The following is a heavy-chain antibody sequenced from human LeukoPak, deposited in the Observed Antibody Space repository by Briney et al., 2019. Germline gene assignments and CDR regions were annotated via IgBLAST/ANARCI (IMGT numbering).Heavy chain of an antibody. V-gene: IGHV4-61*02. Sequence: SGTLCLTCTASGGSFSSGRNNWSWIGQPAGQGREWIVRIYTSGSTNYNPSLKSRVTISVDTSKNQFSLKLSSTTAADTAVYYCARALYYDFWSGYGNAFDIWGQGTMVTVSS. CDR2: IYTSGST. CDR1: GGSFSSGRNN. CDR3: ARALYYDFWSGYGNAFDI. D-gene: IGHD3-3*01. J-gene: IGHJ3*02.